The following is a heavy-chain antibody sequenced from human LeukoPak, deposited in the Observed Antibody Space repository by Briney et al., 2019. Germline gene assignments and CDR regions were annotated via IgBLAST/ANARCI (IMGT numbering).Heavy chain of an antibody. CDR2: ISGSGGST. J-gene: IGHJ4*02. CDR3: AKCRYYYDSSGKYYFDY. D-gene: IGHD3-22*01. CDR1: GFTFSSYA. Sequence: GGSLRLSCAASGFTFSSYAMSWVRHAPGKGLEWVSAISGSGGSTYYADSVKGRFTISRDNSKNTLYLQMNSLRAEDTAVYYCAKCRYYYDSSGKYYFDYWGQGTLVTVSS. V-gene: IGHV3-23*01.